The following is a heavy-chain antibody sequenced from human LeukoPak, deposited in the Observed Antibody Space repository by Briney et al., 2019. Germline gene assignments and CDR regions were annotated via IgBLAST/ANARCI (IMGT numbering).Heavy chain of an antibody. J-gene: IGHJ4*02. D-gene: IGHD3-10*01. V-gene: IGHV4-34*01. CDR2: INHSGST. CDR3: ARAMVRGVISNFDC. Sequence: SETLSLTCAVYGGSFSGYYWSWIRQPPGKGLEWIGEINHSGSTNYNPSLKSRVTISVDTSKNQFSLKLSSVTAADTAVYYCARAMVRGVISNFDCWGQGTLVTVSS. CDR1: GGSFSGYY.